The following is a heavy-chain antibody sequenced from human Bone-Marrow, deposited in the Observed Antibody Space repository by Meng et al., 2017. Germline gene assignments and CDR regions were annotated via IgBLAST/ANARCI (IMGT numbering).Heavy chain of an antibody. CDR1: VYTCTSWG. J-gene: IGHJ4*02. CDR2: ISAYNSNT. V-gene: IGHV1-18*01. CDR3: ARTTGTSRFFDY. Sequence: QVQLVQPGDVVKRPWASVKVSGKASVYTCTSWGIIWVRQATGQGREWMRWISAYNSNTNYAQKLQGIVTMTTDTSTSTAYMELRSLRSDDTAVYYCARTTGTSRFFDYWGQGTLVTVSS. D-gene: IGHD1-1*01.